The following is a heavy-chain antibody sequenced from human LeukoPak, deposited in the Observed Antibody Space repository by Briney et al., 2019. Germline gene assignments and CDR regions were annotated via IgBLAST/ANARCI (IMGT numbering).Heavy chain of an antibody. D-gene: IGHD6-19*01. J-gene: IGHJ5*02. CDR1: GGSFGGYY. CDR2: INHSGST. CDR3: ATRGYSSGWYSPPGFDP. V-gene: IGHV4-34*01. Sequence: PSETLSLTCAVYGGSFGGYYWSWIRQPPGKGLEWIGEINHSGSTNYNPSLKSRVTISVDTSKNQFSLKLSSVTAADTAVYYCATRGYSSGWYSPPGFDPWGQGTLVTVSS.